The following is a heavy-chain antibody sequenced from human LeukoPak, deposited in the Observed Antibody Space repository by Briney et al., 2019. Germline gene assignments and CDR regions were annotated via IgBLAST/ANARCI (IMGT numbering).Heavy chain of an antibody. CDR3: ARGTYCGGDCYFDY. V-gene: IGHV4-61*02. CDR1: GGSISSGSYY. J-gene: IGHJ4*02. Sequence: SETLSLTCTVSGGSISSGSYYWSWIRQPAGKGLEWVGRIYTSGSTNYNPSLKSRVTISVDTSKNQFSLQLSSVTAADTAVYYCARGTYCGGDCYFDYWGQGTLVTVSS. CDR2: IYTSGST. D-gene: IGHD2-21*02.